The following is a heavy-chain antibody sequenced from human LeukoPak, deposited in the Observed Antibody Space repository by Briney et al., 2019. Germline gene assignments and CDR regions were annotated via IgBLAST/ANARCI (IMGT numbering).Heavy chain of an antibody. V-gene: IGHV3-21*01. D-gene: IGHD1-1*01. CDR3: ARNLDV. CDR2: ITSGSSYI. J-gene: IGHJ4*02. CDR1: GFTFSSYN. Sequence: PGGSLRLSCAASGFTFSSYNMNWVRQAPGKGLEWVSSITSGSSYIYYADSVKGRFTISRDNAKNSLYLQMNSLRAGDTAVYYCARNLDVWGQGTLVTVSS.